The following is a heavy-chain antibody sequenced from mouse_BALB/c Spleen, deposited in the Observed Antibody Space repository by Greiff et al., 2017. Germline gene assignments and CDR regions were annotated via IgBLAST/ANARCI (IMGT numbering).Heavy chain of an antibody. V-gene: IGHV1S81*02. J-gene: IGHJ4*01. CDR1: GYTFTSYW. D-gene: IGHD2-14*01. CDR2: INPSNGRT. CDR3: ARREYYGYEGAMDY. Sequence: VQLQQPGAELVKPGASVKLSCKASGYTFTSYWMHWVKQRPGQGLEWIGEINPSNGRTNYNEKFKSKATLTVDKSSSTAYMQLSSLTSEDSAVYYCARREYYGYEGAMDYGGQGTSVTVSS.